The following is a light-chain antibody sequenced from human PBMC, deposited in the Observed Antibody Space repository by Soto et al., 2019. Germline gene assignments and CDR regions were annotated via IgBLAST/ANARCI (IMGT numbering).Light chain of an antibody. J-gene: IGLJ1*01. V-gene: IGLV2-14*01. CDR1: SSDVGFFNY. Sequence: QSALTQPASVSGSPGQSITISCTGTSSDVGFFNYVSWYQQQPGKAPKLMIYQVTNRPSGVSNRFSGSRSGNTASLTISGLQAEDEADYYCSSYTDSSNYVFGTGTKLTVL. CDR2: QVT. CDR3: SSYTDSSNYV.